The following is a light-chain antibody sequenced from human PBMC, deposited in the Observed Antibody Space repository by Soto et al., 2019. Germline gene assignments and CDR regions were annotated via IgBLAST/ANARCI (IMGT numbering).Light chain of an antibody. CDR1: ISDFGSYNL. CDR3: CSYAGSSTSYV. Sequence: QSAPTQPASVSGAPRQALPISCTGNISDFGSYNLVSWYQQHPGKAPKLMIYEVTKRPSGVSNRFSGSKSGNTASLTISGLQAEDEADYYCCSYAGSSTSYVFGTGTKVTVL. J-gene: IGLJ1*01. V-gene: IGLV2-23*02. CDR2: EVT.